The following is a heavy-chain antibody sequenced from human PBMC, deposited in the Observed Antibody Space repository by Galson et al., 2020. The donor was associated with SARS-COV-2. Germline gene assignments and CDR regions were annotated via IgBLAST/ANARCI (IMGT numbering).Heavy chain of an antibody. V-gene: IGHV3-30*04. J-gene: IGHJ4*02. CDR2: ISYDGSNK. D-gene: IGHD6-6*01. Sequence: GGSLRLSCAASGFTFSSYAMHWVRQAPGKGLEWVAVISYDGSNKYYADSVKGRFTISRDNSKNTLYLQMNSLRAEDTAVYYCAGGPSSSPLDYWGQGTLVTVSS. CDR3: AGGPSSSPLDY. CDR1: GFTFSSYA.